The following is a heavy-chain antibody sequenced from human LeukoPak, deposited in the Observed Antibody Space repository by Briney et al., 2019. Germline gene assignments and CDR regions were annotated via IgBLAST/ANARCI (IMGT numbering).Heavy chain of an antibody. V-gene: IGHV1-18*01. CDR1: GYTFTSYG. D-gene: IGHD3-3*01. Sequence: GASVKVSCKASGYTFTSYGISWVRQAPGQGLEWMGWISAYNGNTNYAQKLQGRVTMTTDTSTSTAYMELRSLRSDDTAVYYCARETPITIFGVVPTIDYWGQGTLVTVSS. J-gene: IGHJ4*02. CDR3: ARETPITIFGVVPTIDY. CDR2: ISAYNGNT.